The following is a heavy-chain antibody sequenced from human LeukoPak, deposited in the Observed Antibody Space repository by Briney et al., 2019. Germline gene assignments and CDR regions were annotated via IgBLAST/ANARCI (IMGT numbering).Heavy chain of an antibody. J-gene: IGHJ4*02. CDR2: ISSSGSTI. Sequence: PGGSLRLSCAASGFTFSDYYMSWIRQAPGKGLEWVSYISSSGSTIYYADSVKGRFTISRDNAKNSLYLQMNSLRAEDAAVYYCARFPYDSSGYYGLDYFDYWGQGTLVTVSS. CDR1: GFTFSDYY. D-gene: IGHD3-22*01. CDR3: ARFPYDSSGYYGLDYFDY. V-gene: IGHV3-11*01.